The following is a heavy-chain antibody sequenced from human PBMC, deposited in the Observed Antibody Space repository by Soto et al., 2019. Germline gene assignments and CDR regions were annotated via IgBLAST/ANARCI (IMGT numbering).Heavy chain of an antibody. CDR2: IYPDNSNT. CDR3: AKQGAAVPTVPLIWFDP. D-gene: IGHD6-13*01. V-gene: IGHV5-51*01. J-gene: IGHJ5*02. CDR1: GYFFAGYW. Sequence: GESLKISCKGSGYFFAGYWIAWVRQMPGKGLEWMGIIYPDNSNTKYSRSFQGQVTISADKSSSTAYLQWSSLKASDTAIYYCAKQGAAVPTVPLIWFDPWGQGPLVTVSS.